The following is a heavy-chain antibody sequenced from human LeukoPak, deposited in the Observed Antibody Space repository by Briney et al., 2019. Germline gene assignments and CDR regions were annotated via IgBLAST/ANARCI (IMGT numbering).Heavy chain of an antibody. CDR1: GFTLSKHW. Sequence: PGGSLRLSCAASGFTLSKHWMTWVRQAPGKGLECVAIIKQDGSEKYYVNSVKGRFTISRDNAKNSLYLQMNSLRVEETAVYYCGREWAVDFWGQGTLVTVSS. J-gene: IGHJ4*02. CDR3: GREWAVDF. V-gene: IGHV3-7*01. CDR2: IKQDGSEK.